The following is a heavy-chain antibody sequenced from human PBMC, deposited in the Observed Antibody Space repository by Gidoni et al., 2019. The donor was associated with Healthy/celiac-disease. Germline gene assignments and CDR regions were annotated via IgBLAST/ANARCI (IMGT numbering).Heavy chain of an antibody. D-gene: IGHD2-21*01. CDR3: ARVVMATTAFDY. J-gene: IGHJ4*02. CDR1: GGSISSSSYY. V-gene: IGHV4-39*07. Sequence: QLQLQESGPGLVKPSETLSLTCTVSGGSISSSSYYWGWIRQPPVKGLEWIGSIYYSGSTYYNPSLKSRVTISVDTSKNQFSLKLSSVTAADTAVYYCARVVMATTAFDYWGQGTLVTVSS. CDR2: IYYSGST.